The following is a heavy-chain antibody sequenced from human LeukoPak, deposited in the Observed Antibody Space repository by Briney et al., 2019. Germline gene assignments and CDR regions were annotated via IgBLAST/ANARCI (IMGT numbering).Heavy chain of an antibody. CDR2: ISYDGSNK. Sequence: GGSLRLSCAVSGFTISSYGMHWVRQAPGKGLEWVAVISYDGSNKYYADSGKGRFTISRDNSKNTLYLQMNSLRAEDTAVYYCAKSMVRGVIGPQYGMDVWGKGTTVTVSS. CDR1: GFTISSYG. D-gene: IGHD3-10*01. J-gene: IGHJ6*04. V-gene: IGHV3-30*18. CDR3: AKSMVRGVIGPQYGMDV.